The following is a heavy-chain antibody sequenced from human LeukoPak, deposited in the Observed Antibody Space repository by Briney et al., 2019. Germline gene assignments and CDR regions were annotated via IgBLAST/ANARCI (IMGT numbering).Heavy chain of an antibody. D-gene: IGHD6-19*01. Sequence: GGSLRLSCAASGFTVTSNYMNWVRQAPGKGLEWVSVIYSGGSTYYADSVKGRFTTSRDNSKNTLYLQMNSLRAEDTAVYYCARDERGSGFIYFDYWGQGTLVTVSS. V-gene: IGHV3-53*01. J-gene: IGHJ4*02. CDR3: ARDERGSGFIYFDY. CDR1: GFTVTSNY. CDR2: IYSGGST.